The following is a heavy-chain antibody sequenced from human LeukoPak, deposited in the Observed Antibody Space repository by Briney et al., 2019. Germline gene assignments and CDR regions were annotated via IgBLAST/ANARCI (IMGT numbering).Heavy chain of an antibody. J-gene: IGHJ4*02. V-gene: IGHV1-69*05. CDR1: GGTFSSYA. CDR2: IIPIFGTA. D-gene: IGHD6-13*01. CDR3: ARDQAGSFDY. Sequence: SVKVSCKASGGTFSSYAISWARQAPGQELEWMGGIIPIFGTANYAQKFQGRVTITTDESTSTAYMELSRLRSEDTAVYYCARDQAGSFDYWGQGTLVTVSS.